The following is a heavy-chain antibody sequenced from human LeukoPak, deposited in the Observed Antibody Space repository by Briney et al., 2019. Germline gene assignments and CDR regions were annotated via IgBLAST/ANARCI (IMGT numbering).Heavy chain of an antibody. CDR1: GFTFSSQS. D-gene: IGHD3-22*01. J-gene: IGHJ4*02. Sequence: GGSLRLSCAASGFTFSSQSMNWVRQAPGKGLEWVSSINWNGRTTDYADSVKGRFTISRDNAKNSLYLQMSSLRAEDTALYYCARQVGYYDSSGNDLWGQGTLVTVSS. V-gene: IGHV3-20*04. CDR3: ARQVGYYDSSGNDL. CDR2: INWNGRTT.